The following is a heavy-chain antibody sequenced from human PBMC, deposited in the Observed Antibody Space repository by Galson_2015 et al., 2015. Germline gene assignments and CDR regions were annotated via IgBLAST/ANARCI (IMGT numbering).Heavy chain of an antibody. CDR3: ARHDVGYYYDSSGYLDAFDI. D-gene: IGHD3-22*01. J-gene: IGHJ3*02. CDR1: GYSFTSYW. Sequence: QSGAEVKKPGESLKISCKGSGYSFTSYWIGWVRQMPGKGLEWMGIIYPGDSDTRYSPSFQGQVTISADKSISTAYLQWSSLKASDTATYYCARHDVGYYYDSSGYLDAFDIWGQGTMVTVSS. V-gene: IGHV5-51*01. CDR2: IYPGDSDT.